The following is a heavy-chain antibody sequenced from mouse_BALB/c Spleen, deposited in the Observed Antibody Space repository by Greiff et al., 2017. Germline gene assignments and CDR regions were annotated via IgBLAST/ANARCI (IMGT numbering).Heavy chain of an antibody. CDR3: AREAKRGYYFDY. V-gene: IGHV2-9*02. Sequence: VMLVESGPGLVAPSQSLSITCTVSGFSLTSYGVHWVRQPPGKGLEWLGVIWAGGSTNYNSALMSRLSISKDNSKSQVFLKMNSLQTDDTAMYYCAREAKRGYYFDYWGQGTTLTVSS. CDR2: IWAGGST. J-gene: IGHJ2*01. CDR1: GFSLTSYG.